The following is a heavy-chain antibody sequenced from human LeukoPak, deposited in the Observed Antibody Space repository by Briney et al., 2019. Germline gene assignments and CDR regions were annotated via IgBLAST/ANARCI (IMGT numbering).Heavy chain of an antibody. CDR1: GYTLTELS. CDR3: ATDPAGGNPSYYFDY. D-gene: IGHD1-14*01. J-gene: IGHJ4*02. V-gene: IGHV1-24*01. Sequence: ASVKVSRTVSGYTLTELSMHWVRQAPGKGLEWMGGFDPEDGETIYAQKFQGRVTTTEDTSTDTAYMELSSLRSEDTAVYYCATDPAGGNPSYYFDYWGQGTLVTVSS. CDR2: FDPEDGET.